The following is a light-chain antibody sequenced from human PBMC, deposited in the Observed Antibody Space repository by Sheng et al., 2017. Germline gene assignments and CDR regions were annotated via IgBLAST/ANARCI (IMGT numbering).Light chain of an antibody. CDR1: QSVRSDY. CDR3: QQYDGSPVT. CDR2: DAS. J-gene: IGKJ3*01. Sequence: DIVLTQSPATLSLSPGGRATLSCRASQSVRSDYLAWYQQKPGQAPRLLIYDASSRATGIPDRFSGSGSGXDFTLTISRLEPEDFAVYYCQQYDGSPVTFGPGTKVDI. V-gene: IGKV3-20*01.